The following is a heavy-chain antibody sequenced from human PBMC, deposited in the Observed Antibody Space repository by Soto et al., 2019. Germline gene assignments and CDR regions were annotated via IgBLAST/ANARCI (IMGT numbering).Heavy chain of an antibody. CDR3: ARGIAARPIDY. V-gene: IGHV4-34*01. D-gene: IGHD6-6*01. CDR1: GGSFIGYY. CDR2: INHSGST. J-gene: IGHJ4*02. Sequence: PSETLSLTCAVYGGSFIGYYWSWIRQPPGKGLEWIGEINHSGSTNYNPSLKSRVTISVDTSKNQFSLKLSSVTAADTAVYYCARGIAARPIDYWGQGTLVTVSS.